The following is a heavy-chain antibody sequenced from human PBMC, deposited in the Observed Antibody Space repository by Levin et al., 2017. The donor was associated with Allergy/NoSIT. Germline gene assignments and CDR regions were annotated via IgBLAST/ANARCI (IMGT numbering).Heavy chain of an antibody. V-gene: IGHV4-39*02. D-gene: IGHD2-2*01. CDR1: GGSINSNSYY. J-gene: IGHJ6*02. Sequence: GSLRLSCTVSGGSINSNSYYWGWIRQPPGKGLEWIGSIYFSGSTYYNPSLKNRVTISADTSKNFFSLRLSSVTAADAAVYYCAGYCTSSSCSDHYYYGLDVWGQGTAVTVSS. CDR3: AGYCTSSSCSDHYYYGLDV. CDR2: IYFSGST.